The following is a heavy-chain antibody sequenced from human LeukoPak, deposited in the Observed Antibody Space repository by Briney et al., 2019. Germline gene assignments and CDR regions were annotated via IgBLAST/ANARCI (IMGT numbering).Heavy chain of an antibody. CDR1: GFSLSTSGVS. CDR2: IYWDDDK. Sequence: ESGPTLVKPTQTLTLTCTFSGFSLSTSGVSVGWIRQPPGKALEWLALIYWDDDKRYSPSLKSRLTITKDTSKNQVVLTMTNMDPVDTATYYCAHRRGGFGESTKSNWFDPWGQGTLVTVSS. D-gene: IGHD3-10*01. CDR3: AHRRGGFGESTKSNWFDP. J-gene: IGHJ5*02. V-gene: IGHV2-5*02.